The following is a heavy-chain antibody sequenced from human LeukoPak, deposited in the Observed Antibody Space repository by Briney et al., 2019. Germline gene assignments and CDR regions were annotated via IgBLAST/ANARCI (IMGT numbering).Heavy chain of an antibody. CDR1: GGSISSGDYY. CDR3: ASGREVTATLPF. Sequence: PSETLSLTCTVSGGSISSGDYYWSWIRQHPGKGLEWIGCICCSGSTYYNPSLKSRVTISVDTSKNQFSLNLNSATAADTAVYYCASGREVTATLPFWGQGTLVTVSS. D-gene: IGHD2-15*01. V-gene: IGHV4-31*03. J-gene: IGHJ4*02. CDR2: ICCSGST.